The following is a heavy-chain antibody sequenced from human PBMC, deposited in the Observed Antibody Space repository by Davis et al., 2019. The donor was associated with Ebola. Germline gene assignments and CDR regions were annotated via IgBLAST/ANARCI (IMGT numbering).Heavy chain of an antibody. V-gene: IGHV3-48*02. CDR3: ARTIFDYCYYYGMDV. CDR1: GFTFSSYS. Sequence: PGGSLRLSCAASGFTFSSYSMNWVRQAPGKGLEWVSYISSSSSTIYYADSVKGRFTISRDNAKNSLYLQMNSLRDEDTAVYYCARTIFDYCYYYGMDVWGKGTTVTVSS. D-gene: IGHD3-3*01. J-gene: IGHJ6*04. CDR2: ISSSSSTI.